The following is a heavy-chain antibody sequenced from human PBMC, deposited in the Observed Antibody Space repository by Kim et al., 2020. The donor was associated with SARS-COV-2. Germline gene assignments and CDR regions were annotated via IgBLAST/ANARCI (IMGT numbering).Heavy chain of an antibody. D-gene: IGHD4-17*01. CDR1: GGSISSYY. Sequence: SETLSLTCTVSGGSISSYYWSWIRQPPGKGLEWIGYIYYSGSTNYNPSLKSRVTISVDTSKNQFSLKLSSVTAADTAVYYCARGSYGDYPSGGYYYYGMDVWGQGTTVTVSS. CDR2: IYYSGST. V-gene: IGHV4-59*13. J-gene: IGHJ6*02. CDR3: ARGSYGDYPSGGYYYYGMDV.